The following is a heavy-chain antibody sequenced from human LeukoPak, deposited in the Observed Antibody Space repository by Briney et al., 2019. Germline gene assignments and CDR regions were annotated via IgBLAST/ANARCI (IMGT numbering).Heavy chain of an antibody. CDR3: ARAPDIMYALDI. J-gene: IGHJ3*02. V-gene: IGHV4-39*01. CDR1: GGSITSNIYY. Sequence: RPSETLSLTCTVSGGSITSNIYYLGWIRQPPGKGLEWIGSLYYTASTYYNPSLKSRVTISVDTSKNQVSLKLTSVTAADTAVYYCARAPDIMYALDIWGQGTMVTVSS. D-gene: IGHD5/OR15-5a*01. CDR2: LYYTAST.